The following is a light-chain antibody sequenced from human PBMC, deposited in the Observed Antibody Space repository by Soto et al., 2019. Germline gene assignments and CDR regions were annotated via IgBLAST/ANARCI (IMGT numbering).Light chain of an antibody. Sequence: EIALTQSPGTLSLTPGERATLSCRASQSVSRSYLAWYQQKPGQAPRLLIYGASSRATGISDRFSGSGSGTDFTLTISRLEPEDFAVYYCQQYESSPRMYIFGQGTKLEIK. CDR2: GAS. J-gene: IGKJ2*01. V-gene: IGKV3-20*01. CDR1: QSVSRSY. CDR3: QQYESSPRMYI.